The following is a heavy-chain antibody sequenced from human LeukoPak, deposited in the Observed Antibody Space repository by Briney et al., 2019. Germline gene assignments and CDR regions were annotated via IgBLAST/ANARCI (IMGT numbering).Heavy chain of an antibody. CDR2: ISAYNGNT. J-gene: IGHJ4*02. D-gene: IGHD3-10*01. CDR3: ARSQGYYYYFDY. Sequence: ASVKVSCKVSGYTLTELSMHWVRQAPGQGLEWMGWISAYNGNTNYAQKLQGRVTMTTDTSTSTAYMELRSLRSDDTAVYYCARSQGYYYYFDYWGQGTLVTVSS. CDR1: GYTLTELS. V-gene: IGHV1-18*01.